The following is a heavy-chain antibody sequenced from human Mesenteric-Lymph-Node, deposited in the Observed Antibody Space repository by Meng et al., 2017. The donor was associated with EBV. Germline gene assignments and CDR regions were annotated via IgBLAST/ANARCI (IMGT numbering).Heavy chain of an antibody. CDR2: INHSGST. CDR1: GGSFSGYY. J-gene: IGHJ4*02. CDR3: ARAFCGGDCSHFDY. V-gene: IGHV4-34*01. D-gene: IGHD2-21*01. Sequence: QVQLQQWGAGLLKPSETLSLTCDVYGGSFSGYYWSWIRQPPGKGLEWIGEINHSGSTNHNPSLTSRVTISVDTSKNHFSLKLTSVTAADTAVYYCARAFCGGDCSHFDYWGQGTLVTVSS.